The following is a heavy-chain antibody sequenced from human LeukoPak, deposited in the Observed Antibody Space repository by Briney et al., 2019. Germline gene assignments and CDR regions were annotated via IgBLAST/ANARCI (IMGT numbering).Heavy chain of an antibody. CDR3: ARDPDRHLDY. CDR1: GFTFSDYY. V-gene: IGHV3-11*06. CDR2: ISSSSSYT. J-gene: IGHJ4*02. Sequence: GGSLRLYCAASGFTFSDYYMSWIRQAPGKGLEWVSYISSSSSYTNYADSVKGQFTISRDNAKNSLYLQMNSLRAEDTAVYYCARDPDRHLDYWGQGTLVTVSS.